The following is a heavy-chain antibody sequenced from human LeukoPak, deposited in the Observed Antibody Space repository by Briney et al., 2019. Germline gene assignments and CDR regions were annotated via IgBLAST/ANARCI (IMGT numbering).Heavy chain of an antibody. V-gene: IGHV4-30-4*01. J-gene: IGHJ4*02. Sequence: SQTLSLTCTVSGGSISSGDYYWSWIRQPPGKGLEWIGYIYYSGSTYYNPSLKSRVTISVDTSKNQFSLKLSSVTAADTAVYYCARGNLYYYDSSGYYYSYFDYWGQGTLVTVSS. D-gene: IGHD3-22*01. CDR1: GGSISSGDYY. CDR3: ARGNLYYYDSSGYYYSYFDY. CDR2: IYYSGST.